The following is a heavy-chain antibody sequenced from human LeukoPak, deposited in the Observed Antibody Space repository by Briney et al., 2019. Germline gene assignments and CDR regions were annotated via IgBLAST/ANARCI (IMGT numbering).Heavy chain of an antibody. CDR3: ARHDTGYDMYYFDQ. J-gene: IGHJ4*02. CDR1: GYRFSEYW. CDR2: VFPGDSDT. Sequence: GESLKISCEGSGYRFSEYWIAWVRQMPGKGLEWMGTVFPGDSDTRYSPAFKGQVTISADKSIRTAYLQWNNLTASDTAMYYCARHDTGYDMYYFDQWGQGTQVTASS. D-gene: IGHD5-12*01. V-gene: IGHV5-51*01.